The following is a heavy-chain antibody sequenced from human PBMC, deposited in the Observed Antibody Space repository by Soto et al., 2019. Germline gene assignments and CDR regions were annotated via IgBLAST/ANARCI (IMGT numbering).Heavy chain of an antibody. D-gene: IGHD4-17*01. CDR2: IYYSGRT. J-gene: IGHJ2*01. Sequence: QVQLQESGPGLVKPSQTLSLTCTVSGGSISSGDYYWSWIRQPPGKGLEWIGYIYYSGRTYYNPSLKSRVTISVDPSKNQFSLKLSSVTAADTAVYYCARIDVRWSGYWYFDLWGRGTLVTVSS. CDR3: ARIDVRWSGYWYFDL. V-gene: IGHV4-30-4*01. CDR1: GGSISSGDYY.